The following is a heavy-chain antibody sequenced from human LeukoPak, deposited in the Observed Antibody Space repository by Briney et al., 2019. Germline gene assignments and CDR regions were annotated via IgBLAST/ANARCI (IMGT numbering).Heavy chain of an antibody. J-gene: IGHJ5*02. CDR1: GLTFSSYD. Sequence: GGSLRLSFAVSGLTFSSYDMSLVRQAPGKGLEWVATITGRATSTDYADSVKGRSTISRDNSKNTLYLQMNSLRAEDTAVYYCAKGGGSDWFDPWGQGTLVTVSS. CDR3: AKGGGSDWFDP. CDR2: ITGRATST. D-gene: IGHD3-16*01. V-gene: IGHV3-23*01.